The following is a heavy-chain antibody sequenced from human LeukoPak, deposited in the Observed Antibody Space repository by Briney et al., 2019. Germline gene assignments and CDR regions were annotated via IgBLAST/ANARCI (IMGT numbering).Heavy chain of an antibody. CDR2: IYYSGST. CDR3: ARLNYYDSSLFDY. D-gene: IGHD3-22*01. Sequence: SETLSLTCTVSGGSISSYYWSWIRQPPGKGLEWIGYIYYSGSTNYNPSLKSRVTISVDTSKSQFSLKLSSVTAADTAVYYCARLNYYDSSLFDYWGQGTLVTVSS. CDR1: GGSISSYY. J-gene: IGHJ4*02. V-gene: IGHV4-59*01.